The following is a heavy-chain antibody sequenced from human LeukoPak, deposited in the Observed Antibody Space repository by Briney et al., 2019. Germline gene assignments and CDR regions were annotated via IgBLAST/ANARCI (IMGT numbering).Heavy chain of an antibody. CDR2: IKQDGSEK. V-gene: IGHV3-7*01. CDR3: ARAPHGGSSWYDSY. J-gene: IGHJ4*02. Sequence: GGSLRLSCAASGFTFSSYWMSWVRQAPGKGLEWVANIKQDGSEKYYVDSVKGRFTISRDNAKNSLYLQMNSLRAEDKAVYYCARAPHGGSSWYDSYWGQGTLVTVSS. D-gene: IGHD6-13*01. CDR1: GFTFSSYW.